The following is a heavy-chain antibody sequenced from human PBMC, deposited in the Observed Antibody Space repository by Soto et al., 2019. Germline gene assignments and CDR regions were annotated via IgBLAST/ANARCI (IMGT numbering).Heavy chain of an antibody. V-gene: IGHV3-23*01. CDR1: GFTFSSYA. Sequence: GGSLRLSCAASGFTFSSYAMSWVRQAPGKGLEWVSAISGSGGSTYYADSVKGRFTISRDNSKNTLYLQMNSLRAEDTAVYYCAKDGGGIAAAGNAFDIWGQGTMVTVSS. J-gene: IGHJ3*02. D-gene: IGHD6-13*01. CDR2: ISGSGGST. CDR3: AKDGGGIAAAGNAFDI.